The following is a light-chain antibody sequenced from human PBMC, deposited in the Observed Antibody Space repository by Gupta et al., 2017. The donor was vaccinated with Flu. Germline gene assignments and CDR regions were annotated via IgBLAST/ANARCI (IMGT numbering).Light chain of an antibody. CDR2: DAS. Sequence: EVVLAQSPATLSLSPRERATLSCRASRSVDMYLSWYQQKPGQAPRLLMYDASRRATGIPARFSGSGFGTDFTLTISSLEPEDFAVYYCRQRDNWPRTFGEGTMVEIK. J-gene: IGKJ4*02. CDR3: RQRDNWPRT. V-gene: IGKV3-11*01. CDR1: RSVDMY.